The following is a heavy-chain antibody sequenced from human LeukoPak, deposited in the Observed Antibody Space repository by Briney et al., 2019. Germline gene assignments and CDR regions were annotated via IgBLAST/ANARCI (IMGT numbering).Heavy chain of an antibody. J-gene: IGHJ4*02. V-gene: IGHV3-66*01. CDR2: IYSGGTT. CDR3: ARTRTYSYDSSGHYYPTHFDY. Sequence: PGRSLRLSCAASGFIVSSNYMSWVRQAPGKGLEWVSVIYSGGTTYYADSVKGRFTISRDNRKNTLYLQMNSLRAEDTAVYYCARTRTYSYDSSGHYYPTHFDYWGQGTLVTVSS. D-gene: IGHD3-22*01. CDR1: GFIVSSNY.